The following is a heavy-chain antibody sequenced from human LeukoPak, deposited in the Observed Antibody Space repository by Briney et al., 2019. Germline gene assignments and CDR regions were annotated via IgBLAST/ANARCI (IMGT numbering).Heavy chain of an antibody. CDR2: ISAYNGNT. Sequence: ASVKVSCKASGYTFTSYGISWVRQAPGQGLEWMGWISAYNGNTNYAQKLQGRVTMTTETSTSTAYMELRSLRSDDTAVYYCARGYCSGGSYYPSSLGMDVWGKGTTVTVSS. V-gene: IGHV1-18*04. D-gene: IGHD2-15*01. CDR1: GYTFTSYG. CDR3: ARGYCSGGSYYPSSLGMDV. J-gene: IGHJ6*04.